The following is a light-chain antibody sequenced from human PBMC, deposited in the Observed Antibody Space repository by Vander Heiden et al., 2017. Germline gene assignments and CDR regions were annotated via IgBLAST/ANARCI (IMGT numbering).Light chain of an antibody. J-gene: IGKJ2*01. Sequence: EILLTQSPGTLSLSPGESATLSCRASQSVNNNYLAWYQQKPGQAPRVLIYGAYSRATGIPVRFSGSGSGTDFTLTISRLEPEDFAVYSCQQYGSSPFTFGQGTKLEIK. CDR3: QQYGSSPFT. V-gene: IGKV3-20*01. CDR2: GAY. CDR1: QSVNNNY.